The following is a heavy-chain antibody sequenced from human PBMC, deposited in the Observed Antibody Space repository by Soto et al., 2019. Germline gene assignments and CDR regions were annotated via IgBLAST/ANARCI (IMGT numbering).Heavy chain of an antibody. CDR3: AVVTPTYYYYYGMDV. CDR1: GYTFTSYG. CDR2: ISAYNGNT. Sequence: GASVKVSCKASGYTFTSYGISWVRQAPGQGLEWMGWISAYNGNTNYAQKLQGRVTMTTDTSTSTAYMELRSLRSDDTAVYYCAVVTPTYYYYYGMDVWGQGTTVTVSS. V-gene: IGHV1-18*01. J-gene: IGHJ6*02. D-gene: IGHD3-22*01.